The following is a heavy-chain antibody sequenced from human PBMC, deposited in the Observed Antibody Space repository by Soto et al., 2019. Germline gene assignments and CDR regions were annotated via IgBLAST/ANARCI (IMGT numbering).Heavy chain of an antibody. CDR2: IYYSGSN. D-gene: IGHD3-10*01. V-gene: IGHV4-31*03. CDR3: AGGVTLVRGVFHTHYFDD. Sequence: QVQLQESGPGLGKPSQTLSLTCTVSGGSISSGGYYWSWIRKQPGKGLEWIGYIYYSGSNYYNPSLRRRVITAVDPSKNQFSLKRSSVTDADTALYYWAGGVTLVRGVFHTHYFDDWGQGAMVTVSS. J-gene: IGHJ4*02. CDR1: GGSISSGGYY.